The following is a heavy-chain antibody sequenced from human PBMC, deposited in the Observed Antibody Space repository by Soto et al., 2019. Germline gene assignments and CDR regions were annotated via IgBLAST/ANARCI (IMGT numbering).Heavy chain of an antibody. V-gene: IGHV4-39*01. Sequence: SETLSLTCTVSGGSISSSSYYWGWIRQPPGKGLEWIGSIYYSGSTYYNPSLKSRVTISVDTSKNQFSLKLSSVTAADTAVYYCARHLWFGETNFDYWGQGTLVTVSS. CDR1: GGSISSSSYY. CDR2: IYYSGST. CDR3: ARHLWFGETNFDY. J-gene: IGHJ4*02. D-gene: IGHD3-10*01.